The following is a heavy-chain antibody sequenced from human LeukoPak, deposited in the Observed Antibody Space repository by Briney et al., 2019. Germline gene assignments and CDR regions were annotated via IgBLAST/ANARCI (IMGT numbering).Heavy chain of an antibody. V-gene: IGHV3-23*01. CDR3: VKGSSSTGT. D-gene: IGHD2-2*01. CDR2: INGNGGGS. Sequence: GGSLRLSCAXSGFTFSDHAMSWVRQAPAKGLEWVSSINGNGGGSYYIDSVKGRFTVSRDNSENALYLQMNNLRTEDTAVYFCVKGSSSTGTWGQGTLVTVSS. CDR1: GFTFSDHA. J-gene: IGHJ5*02.